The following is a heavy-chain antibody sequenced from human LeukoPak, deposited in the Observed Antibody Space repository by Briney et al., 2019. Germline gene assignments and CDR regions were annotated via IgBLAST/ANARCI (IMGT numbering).Heavy chain of an antibody. CDR3: ARGGGAYSGYDLDY. CDR2: IYYSGST. CDR1: GGSISSHY. V-gene: IGHV4-59*11. Sequence: SETLSLTCTVSGGSISSHYWSWIRQPPGKGLEWIGYIYYSGSTYYNPSLKSRVTISVDTSKNQFSLKLSSVTAADTAVYYCARGGGAYSGYDLDYWGQGTLVTVSS. D-gene: IGHD5-12*01. J-gene: IGHJ4*02.